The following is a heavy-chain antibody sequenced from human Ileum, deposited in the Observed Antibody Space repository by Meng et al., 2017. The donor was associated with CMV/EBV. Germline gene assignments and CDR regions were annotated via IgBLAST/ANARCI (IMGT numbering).Heavy chain of an antibody. CDR2: INFDGSRR. CDR1: GFTFRSYW. V-gene: IGHV3-74*01. Sequence: GESLKISCAGSGFTFRSYWMHWVRQAPGKGLVWVSQINFDGSRRNYADSVKGRLTMSSDNAKNTLYLQINSLRAEDTAVYYCARGRLQDSPYHYYGMDVWGQGTTVTVSS. D-gene: IGHD2-15*01. J-gene: IGHJ6*02. CDR3: ARGRLQDSPYHYYGMDV.